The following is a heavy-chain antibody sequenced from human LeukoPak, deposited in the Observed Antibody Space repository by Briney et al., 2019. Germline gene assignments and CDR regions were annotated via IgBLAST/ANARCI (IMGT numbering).Heavy chain of an antibody. Sequence: SETLSLICTVSGGSNSSYYWTWIRQPPGKGLEWIAYIYYSGRINYNPSLKSRVTISVDTSKNEFSLKLTSVTAADTAVYYCAGGPIGFCSSSSCRFDNWGQGTLVTVSS. J-gene: IGHJ4*02. CDR3: AGGPIGFCSSSSCRFDN. CDR2: IYYSGRI. V-gene: IGHV4-59*08. CDR1: GGSNSSYY. D-gene: IGHD2-2*01.